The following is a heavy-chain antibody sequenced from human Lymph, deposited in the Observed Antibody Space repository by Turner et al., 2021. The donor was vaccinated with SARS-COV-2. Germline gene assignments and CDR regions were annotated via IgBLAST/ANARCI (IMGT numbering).Heavy chain of an antibody. CDR2: INPNSGGT. D-gene: IGHD3-3*01. Sequence: QVQPVQSGAEVKKPGASVKVSGKASGYTFTGNFMHWVRQAPGQGLEWMGWINPNSGGTNYAQKFQGRVTMTRDTSISTAYMELSRLRSDDTAVYYCARDVERYNDFWSGYSGGYGLDVWGQGTTVTVSS. CDR3: ARDVERYNDFWSGYSGGYGLDV. J-gene: IGHJ6*02. CDR1: GYTFTGNF. V-gene: IGHV1-2*02.